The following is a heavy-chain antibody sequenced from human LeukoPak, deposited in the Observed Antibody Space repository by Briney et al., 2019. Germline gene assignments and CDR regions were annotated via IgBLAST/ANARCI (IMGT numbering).Heavy chain of an antibody. CDR3: ARVRMVYAPNFDY. Sequence: ASETLSLTCAVYGGSFSGYYWSWIRQPPGKGLEWIGEINHSGSTNYNPSLKSRVTISVDTSKNQFSLKLSSVTAADTAVYYCARVRMVYAPNFDYWGQGTLVTVSS. V-gene: IGHV4-34*01. CDR1: GGSFSGYY. J-gene: IGHJ4*02. CDR2: INHSGST. D-gene: IGHD2-8*01.